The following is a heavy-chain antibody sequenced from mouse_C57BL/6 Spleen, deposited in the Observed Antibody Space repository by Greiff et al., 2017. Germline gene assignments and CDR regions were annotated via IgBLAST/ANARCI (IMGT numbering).Heavy chain of an antibody. J-gene: IGHJ2*01. Sequence: QVQLKQPGAELVKPGASVKLSCKASGYTFTSYWMHWVKQRPGQGLEWIGMIHPNSGSTNYNEKFKSKATLTVDKSSSTAYMQLSSLTSEDSAVYYCAREGTTVVATRYFDYWGQGTTLTVSS. D-gene: IGHD1-1*01. CDR2: IHPNSGST. CDR1: GYTFTSYW. V-gene: IGHV1-64*01. CDR3: AREGTTVVATRYFDY.